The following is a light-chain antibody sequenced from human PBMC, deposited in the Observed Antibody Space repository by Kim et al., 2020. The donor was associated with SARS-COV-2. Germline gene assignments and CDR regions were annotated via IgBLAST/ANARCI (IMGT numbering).Light chain of an antibody. V-gene: IGKV3-20*01. CDR3: QQYGSSLMYT. J-gene: IGKJ2*01. CDR1: QSVSRSY. Sequence: SPGERATLSCRASQSVSRSYLAWYQQKPGQAPRLLIYGASSRATGIPDRFSGSGSGTDFTLTISRLEPEDFAVYYCQQYGSSLMYTFGQGTKLEI. CDR2: GAS.